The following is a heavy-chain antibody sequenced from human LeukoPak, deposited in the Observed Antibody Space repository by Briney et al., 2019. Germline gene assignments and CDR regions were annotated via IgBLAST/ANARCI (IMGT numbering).Heavy chain of an antibody. CDR1: GGSISSYY. V-gene: IGHV4-59*08. CDR3: AQSSGWSGLRFDR. Sequence: PSETLSLTCTVSGGSISSYYWSWLRQPPGKGLEWIGYIYYSGSTNYNPSLKSRVTISVDTSKNQFSLKLSSVTAADTAVYYCAQSSGWSGLRFDRWGQGTLVTVSS. J-gene: IGHJ5*02. CDR2: IYYSGST. D-gene: IGHD6-19*01.